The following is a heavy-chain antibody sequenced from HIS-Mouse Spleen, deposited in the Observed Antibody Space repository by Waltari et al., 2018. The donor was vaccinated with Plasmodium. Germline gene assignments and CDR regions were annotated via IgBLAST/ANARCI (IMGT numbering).Heavy chain of an antibody. J-gene: IGHJ4*02. D-gene: IGHD3-3*01. V-gene: IGHV4-39*01. CDR1: GGSISSSSYY. CDR2: IYYSGST. CDR3: ARHRIFGVVISYFDY. Sequence: QLQLQESGPGLVQPSETLSLTCTVSGGSISSSSYYCGWIRQPPGKGLEWIGSIYYSGSTYYNPSPKSRVTISVDTSKNQFSLKLSSVTAADTAVYYCARHRIFGVVISYFDYWGQGTLVTVSS.